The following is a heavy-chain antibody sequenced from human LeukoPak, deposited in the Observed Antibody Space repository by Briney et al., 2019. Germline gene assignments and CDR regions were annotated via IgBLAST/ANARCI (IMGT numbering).Heavy chain of an antibody. Sequence: GGSLRLSCAASGFTFSSYGMHWVRQAPGKGLEWVSVIYSDGSTYYADSVKGRFTISRDNSKNTLYLQMNSLRVEDTAVYYCARGRRNYGDSQFLDYWGQGTLVTVSS. V-gene: IGHV3-53*01. CDR3: ARGRRNYGDSQFLDY. J-gene: IGHJ4*02. D-gene: IGHD4-17*01. CDR1: GFTFSSYG. CDR2: IYSDGST.